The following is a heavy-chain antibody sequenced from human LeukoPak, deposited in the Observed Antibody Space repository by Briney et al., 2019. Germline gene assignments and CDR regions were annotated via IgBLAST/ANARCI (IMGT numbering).Heavy chain of an antibody. CDR2: IYYSGST. CDR1: GGSISSSSYY. CDR3: ARDAPYDYGDYYLDY. V-gene: IGHV4-39*07. Sequence: PSETLSLTCTVSGGSISSSSYYWGWIRQPPGKGLEWIGSIYYSGSTYYNPSLKSRVTISVVTSKNQFSLKLSSVTAADTAVYYCARDAPYDYGDYYLDYWGQGTLVTVSS. D-gene: IGHD4-17*01. J-gene: IGHJ4*02.